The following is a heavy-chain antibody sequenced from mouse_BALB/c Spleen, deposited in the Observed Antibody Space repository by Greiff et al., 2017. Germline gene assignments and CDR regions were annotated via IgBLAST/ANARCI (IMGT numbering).Heavy chain of an antibody. J-gene: IGHJ2*01. D-gene: IGHD2-3*01. V-gene: IGHV2-9-2*01. CDR2: IWTGGGT. CDR1: GFSLTSYD. Sequence: VKLMESGPGLVAPSQSLSITCTVSGFSLTSYDISWIRQPPGKGLEWLGVIWTGGGTNYNSAFMSRLSISKDNSKSQVFLKMNSLQTDDTAIYYCVRDGYYYFDYWGQGTTLTVSS. CDR3: VRDGYYYFDY.